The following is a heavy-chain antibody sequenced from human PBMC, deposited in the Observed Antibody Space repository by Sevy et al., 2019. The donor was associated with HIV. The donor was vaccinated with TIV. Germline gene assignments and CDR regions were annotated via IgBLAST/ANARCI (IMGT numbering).Heavy chain of an antibody. CDR1: GFTFSSYA. CDR3: AKDAFYGDYVNYYYYYMDV. CDR2: ISGSGGST. V-gene: IGHV3-23*01. D-gene: IGHD4-17*01. J-gene: IGHJ6*03. Sequence: WGSLRLSCAASGFTFSSYAMSWVRQAPGKGLEWVSAISGSGGSTYYADSVKGRFTISRDNSKNTLYLQMNSLRAEDTAVYYCAKDAFYGDYVNYYYYYMDVWGKGTTVTVSS.